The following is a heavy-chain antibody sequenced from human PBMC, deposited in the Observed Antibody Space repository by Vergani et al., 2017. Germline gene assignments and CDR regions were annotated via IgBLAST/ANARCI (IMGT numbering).Heavy chain of an antibody. CDR3: AADPQSDYDSSGYYLDP. J-gene: IGHJ5*02. CDR1: GGSFSGYY. D-gene: IGHD3-22*01. CDR2: INHSGST. Sequence: QVQLQQWGAGLLKPSETLSLTCAVYGGSFSGYYWSWIRQPPGKGLEWIGEINHSGSTNYNPSLKSRVTISVDTSKNQFSLKLSSVTAADTAVYYCAADPQSDYDSSGYYLDPWGQGTLVTVSS. V-gene: IGHV4-34*01.